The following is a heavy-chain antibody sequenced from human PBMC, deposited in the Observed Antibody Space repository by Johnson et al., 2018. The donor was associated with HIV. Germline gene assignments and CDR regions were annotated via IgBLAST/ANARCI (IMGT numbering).Heavy chain of an antibody. Sequence: VQLVESGGGVVQPGRSLRLSCAASGFTFNSYGMHWVRRAPGKGLEWVAVIWYDGSNKYYADSVKGRFTISRYNSKNTLYLQMNSLRAEDTAVYYCAKAPLSGYEDAFDILGQGTMVTVSS. CDR1: GFTFNSYG. CDR3: AKAPLSGYEDAFDI. J-gene: IGHJ3*02. CDR2: IWYDGSNK. D-gene: IGHD3-22*01. V-gene: IGHV3-33*06.